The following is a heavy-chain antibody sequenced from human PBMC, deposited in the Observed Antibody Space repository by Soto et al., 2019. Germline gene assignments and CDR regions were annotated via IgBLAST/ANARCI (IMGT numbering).Heavy chain of an antibody. V-gene: IGHV3-74*01. CDR1: EFTFSRHW. Sequence: EVQLVESGGGLVQPGGSLRLSCVASEFTFSRHWMHWVRQAPGKGLVWVSRIKSDGSSANYADSVKGRFTISRDNAKNTLYLQMNSLRAEDTAVYYCARDGEQTGDPGDYWGQGTLVTVFS. CDR3: ARDGEQTGDPGDY. D-gene: IGHD7-27*01. J-gene: IGHJ4*02. CDR2: IKSDGSSA.